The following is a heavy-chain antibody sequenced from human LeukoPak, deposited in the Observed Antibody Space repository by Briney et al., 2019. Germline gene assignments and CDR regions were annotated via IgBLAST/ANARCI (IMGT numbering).Heavy chain of an antibody. Sequence: PGRSLRLSCAASGFIFSSYGMHWVRQAPGKGLEWVAVISYDGSNKYYADSVKGRFTISRDNSKNTLYLQMNSLRAEDTAVYYCAREFAGSSAGDYWGQGTLVTVSS. V-gene: IGHV3-30*03. CDR1: GFIFSSYG. J-gene: IGHJ4*02. D-gene: IGHD6-6*01. CDR2: ISYDGSNK. CDR3: AREFAGSSAGDY.